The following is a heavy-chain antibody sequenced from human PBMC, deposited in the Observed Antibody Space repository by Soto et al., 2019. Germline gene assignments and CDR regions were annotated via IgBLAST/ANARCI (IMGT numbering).Heavy chain of an antibody. CDR1: GVSISTYY. V-gene: IGHV4-59*03. J-gene: IGHJ1*01. CDR3: ARAMRGSQYPFVFKH. CDR2: VYYTGGT. Sequence: PSETLSLTCTVSGVSISTYYWSCIRQPPGKGLEWIGYVYYTGGTNYNPSLRSRVTISVDTPKNQFSLNLSSLTDADTAVHYCARAMRGSQYPFVFKHWGQGTLVTVSS. D-gene: IGHD1-26*01.